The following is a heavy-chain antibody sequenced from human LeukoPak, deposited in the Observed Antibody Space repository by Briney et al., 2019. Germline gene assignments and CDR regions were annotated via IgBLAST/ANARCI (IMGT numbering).Heavy chain of an antibody. CDR3: ARDAGEVYYDFWSGEFDY. V-gene: IGHV4-39*07. Sequence: PSETLSLTCTVSGGSISSSSYYWGWIRQPPGQGLEWIGSIYYSGSTYYNPSLKSRVTISVDTSKNQFSLKLSSVTAADTAVYYCARDAGEVYYDFWSGEFDYWGQGTLVTVSS. J-gene: IGHJ4*02. D-gene: IGHD3-3*01. CDR1: GGSISSSSYY. CDR2: IYYSGST.